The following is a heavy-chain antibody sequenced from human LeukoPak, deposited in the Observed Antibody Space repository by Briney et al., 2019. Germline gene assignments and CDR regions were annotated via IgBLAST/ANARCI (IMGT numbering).Heavy chain of an antibody. CDR3: AREGLGGSYGLDNWFDP. V-gene: IGHV4-30-2*01. J-gene: IGHJ5*02. CDR1: GFTFSSYA. D-gene: IGHD1-26*01. CDR2: IYHSGST. Sequence: LRLSCAASGFTFSSYAMSWVRQAPGKGLEWIGYIYHSGSTYYNPSLKSRVTISVDRSKNQFSLKLSSVTAADTAVYYCAREGLGGSYGLDNWFDPWGQGTLVTVSS.